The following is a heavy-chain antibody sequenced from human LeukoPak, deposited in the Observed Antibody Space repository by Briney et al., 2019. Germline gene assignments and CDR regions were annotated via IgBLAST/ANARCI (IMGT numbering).Heavy chain of an antibody. CDR1: GGSISSGSYY. Sequence: SETLSLTCTVSGGSISSGSYYWGWIRQPPGKGLEWIGSIYYSGSTSYNPSLNSRVTISLDTSKNQFSLKLNSVTAADTAVYYCARDGANWFDPWGQGTLVTVSS. V-gene: IGHV4-39*07. D-gene: IGHD3-16*01. CDR2: IYYSGST. CDR3: ARDGANWFDP. J-gene: IGHJ5*02.